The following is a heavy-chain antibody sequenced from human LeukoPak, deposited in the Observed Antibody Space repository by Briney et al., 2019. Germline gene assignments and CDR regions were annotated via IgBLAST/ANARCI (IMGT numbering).Heavy chain of an antibody. CDR2: IIPIFGIA. Sequence: SVTVSCKASGGTFSSYAISWVRQAAGQGLEWMGRIIPIFGIANYAQKFQGRVTITADKSTSTAYMELSSLRSEDTAVYYCARDSGYPQPINFDYWGQGTLVTVSS. V-gene: IGHV1-69*04. J-gene: IGHJ4*02. CDR3: ARDSGYPQPINFDY. D-gene: IGHD3-22*01. CDR1: GGTFSSYA.